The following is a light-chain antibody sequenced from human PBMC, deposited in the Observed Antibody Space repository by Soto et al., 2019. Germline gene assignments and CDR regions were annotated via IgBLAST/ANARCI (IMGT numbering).Light chain of an antibody. V-gene: IGLV2-14*01. CDR2: DVS. CDR3: SSYTTSSTLV. J-gene: IGLJ1*01. Sequence: QSVLTQPASVSGSPGQSITISSTGTSSDVGSYNFVSWYQQHPGKAPKLMIYDVSSRPSAVSNRFSGSKSGNTASLTISGLQAEDEADYYCSSYTTSSTLVFGTGTKVTVL. CDR1: SSDVGSYNF.